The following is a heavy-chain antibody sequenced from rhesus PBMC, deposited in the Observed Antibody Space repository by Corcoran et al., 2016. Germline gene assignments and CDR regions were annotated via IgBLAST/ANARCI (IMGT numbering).Heavy chain of an antibody. D-gene: IGHD2-21*01. J-gene: IGHJ6*01. Sequence: QVQLQESGPGLVKPSETLPLTCAVSGASISSNYWIWIRQAPGKGLEWIGRIYGSGGSTNYKPPLKRRVTISKATYKNKFSLKMSSVTAADTAVYYCARDSGCTGSGCYYGVDSWGQGVVVTVSS. CDR3: ARDSGCTGSGCYYGVDS. CDR2: IYGSGGST. V-gene: IGHV4S2*01. CDR1: GASISSNY.